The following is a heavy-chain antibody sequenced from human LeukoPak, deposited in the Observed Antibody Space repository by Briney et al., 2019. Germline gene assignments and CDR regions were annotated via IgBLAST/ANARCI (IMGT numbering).Heavy chain of an antibody. V-gene: IGHV4-31*03. CDR2: IYYSGST. D-gene: IGHD3-3*01. J-gene: IGHJ4*02. CDR3: ARGYDGDFDY. Sequence: SETLSLTCTVSGGSISSGGYYWSWIRQHPGKGLEWIGYIYYSGSTYYNPSLKSRVTISVDTSKSQFSLKLSSVTAADTAVYYCARGYDGDFDYWGQGTLVTVSS. CDR1: GGSISSGGYY.